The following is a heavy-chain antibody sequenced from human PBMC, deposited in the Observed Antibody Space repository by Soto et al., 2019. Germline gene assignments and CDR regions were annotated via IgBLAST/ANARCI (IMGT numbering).Heavy chain of an antibody. Sequence: ESLKISFKGSGYSFTSYWISWVRQIPGKGLEWMGRIDPSDSYTNYSPSFQGHVTISADKSISTAYLQWSSLKASDTAMYYCASVYDSSGPSYYYGMDVWGQGTTVTVSS. CDR2: IDPSDSYT. J-gene: IGHJ6*02. V-gene: IGHV5-10-1*01. CDR1: GYSFTSYW. CDR3: ASVYDSSGPSYYYGMDV. D-gene: IGHD3-22*01.